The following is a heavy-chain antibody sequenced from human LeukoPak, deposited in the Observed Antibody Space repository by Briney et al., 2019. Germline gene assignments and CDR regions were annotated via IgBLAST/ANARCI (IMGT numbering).Heavy chain of an antibody. D-gene: IGHD3-16*02. CDR1: GYSFTSYW. CDR3: ARQGQSYHSGLLY. Sequence: GESLKISCKGSGYSFTSYWIGWVRQMPGKGLEWMGIIFPDDSDTRYSPSFQGQVTISADKSISTAYLQWSSLKASDTAMYYCARQGQSYHSGLLYWGRGTLVTVSS. V-gene: IGHV5-51*01. J-gene: IGHJ4*02. CDR2: IFPDDSDT.